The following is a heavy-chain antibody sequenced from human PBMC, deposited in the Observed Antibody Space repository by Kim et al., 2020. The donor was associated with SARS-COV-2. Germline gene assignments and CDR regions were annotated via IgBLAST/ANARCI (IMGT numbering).Heavy chain of an antibody. Sequence: GGSLRLSCAASGFTFSSYSMNWVRQAPGKGLEWVSSISSSSSYIYYADSVKGRFTISRDNAKNSLYLQMNSLRAEDTAVYYCARDGRYLYYYYGMDVWGQGTTVTVSS. CDR2: ISSSSSYI. V-gene: IGHV3-21*01. CDR3: ARDGRYLYYYYGMDV. D-gene: IGHD1-1*01. J-gene: IGHJ6*02. CDR1: GFTFSSYS.